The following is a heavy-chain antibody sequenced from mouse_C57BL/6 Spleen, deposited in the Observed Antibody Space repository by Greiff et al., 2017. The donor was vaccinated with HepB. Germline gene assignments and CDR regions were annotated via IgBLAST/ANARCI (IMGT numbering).Heavy chain of an antibody. J-gene: IGHJ1*03. D-gene: IGHD2-1*01. CDR3: ARVPPPDYGNYVNWYFDV. V-gene: IGHV1-26*01. CDR1: GYTFTDYY. CDR2: INPKNGGT. Sequence: EVQLQQSGPELVKPGASVKISCKASGYTFTDYYMNWVKQSHGKSLEWIGDINPKNGGTSYNQKFKGKATLTVDKSSSTAYMELRSLTSEDSAVYYCARVPPPDYGNYVNWYFDVWGTGTTVTVSS.